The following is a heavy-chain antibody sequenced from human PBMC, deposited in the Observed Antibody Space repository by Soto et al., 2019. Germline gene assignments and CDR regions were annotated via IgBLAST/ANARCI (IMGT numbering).Heavy chain of an antibody. Sequence: QVQLQESGPGLVKPSETLSLTCTVSGGSVSGGSYYWSWIRQPPGKGLEWIGYIFYTGSSNYTLSLKSRASISVDTSQNQFSLKLSSVTAADPAVYYCARDRGFRHYFDPWGQGTLVTVSS. CDR3: ARDRGFRHYFDP. CDR1: GGSVSGGSYY. CDR2: IFYTGSS. D-gene: IGHD3-22*01. V-gene: IGHV4-61*01. J-gene: IGHJ4*02.